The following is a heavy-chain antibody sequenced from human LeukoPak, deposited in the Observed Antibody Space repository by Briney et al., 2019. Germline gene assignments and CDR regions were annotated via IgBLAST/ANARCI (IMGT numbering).Heavy chain of an antibody. Sequence: SETLSLTCTVSGGSISSSSYYWGWIRQPPGKGLEWIGNIYYSGSTYYNPSLKSRVTISVDTSKNQFSLKLSSVTAADTAVYYCARGLRQLVRSWHYWGQGTLVTVSS. CDR1: GGSISSSSYY. D-gene: IGHD6-6*01. CDR3: ARGLRQLVRSWHY. V-gene: IGHV4-39*07. CDR2: IYYSGST. J-gene: IGHJ4*02.